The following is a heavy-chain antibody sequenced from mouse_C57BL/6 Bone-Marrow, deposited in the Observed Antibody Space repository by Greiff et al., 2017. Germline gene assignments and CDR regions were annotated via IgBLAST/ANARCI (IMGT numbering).Heavy chain of an antibody. V-gene: IGHV1-50*01. CDR2: IDPSDSYT. J-gene: IGHJ4*01. CDR3: ASFHRYAMDY. Sequence: QVQLKQPGAELVKPGASVKLSCKASGYTFTSYWMQWVKQRPGQGLEWIGEIDPSDSYTNYNQKFKGKATLTVDTSSSTAYMQLSSLTSEDSAVYYGASFHRYAMDYWGQGTSVTVSS. CDR1: GYTFTSYW.